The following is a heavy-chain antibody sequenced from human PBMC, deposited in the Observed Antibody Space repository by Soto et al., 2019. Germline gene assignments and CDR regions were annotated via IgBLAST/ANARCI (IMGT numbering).Heavy chain of an antibody. CDR3: ARSRQWLVHAAFDI. CDR2: INHSGST. D-gene: IGHD6-19*01. J-gene: IGHJ3*02. V-gene: IGHV4-34*01. CDR1: GGSFSGYY. Sequence: SETLSLTCAVYGGSFSGYYWSWIRQPPGKGLEWIGEINHSGSTNYNPSLKSRVTISVDTSKNQFSLKLSSVTAADTAVYYCARSRQWLVHAAFDIWGQGTMVT.